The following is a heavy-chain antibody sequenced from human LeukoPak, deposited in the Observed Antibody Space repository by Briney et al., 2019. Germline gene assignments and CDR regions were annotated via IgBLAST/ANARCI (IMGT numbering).Heavy chain of an antibody. Sequence: HPGGSLRLSCAASGFTFSSYAMSWVRQAPGKGLEWVSAIGGSGGSTYYADSVKGRFTISRDNSKNTLYLQMNSLRAEDTAVYYCAKDVFLCSGGSCYSDWFDPWGQGTLVTVSS. D-gene: IGHD2-15*01. J-gene: IGHJ5*02. CDR2: IGGSGGST. CDR3: AKDVFLCSGGSCYSDWFDP. CDR1: GFTFSSYA. V-gene: IGHV3-23*01.